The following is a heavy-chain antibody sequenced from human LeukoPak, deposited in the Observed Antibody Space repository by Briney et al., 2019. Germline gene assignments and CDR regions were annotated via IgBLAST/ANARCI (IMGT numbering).Heavy chain of an antibody. V-gene: IGHV5-51*01. CDR1: GYSFTSHW. CDR3: ARYSPYSSSSLNYFDY. D-gene: IGHD6-6*01. J-gene: IGHJ4*02. CDR2: IYPGDSDT. Sequence: GESLKISCKGSGYSFTSHWIGWVRQMPGKGLEWMGIIYPGDSDTRYSPSFQGQVIISADKSISTAYLQWSSLKASDTAMYYCARYSPYSSSSLNYFDYWGQGTLVTVSS.